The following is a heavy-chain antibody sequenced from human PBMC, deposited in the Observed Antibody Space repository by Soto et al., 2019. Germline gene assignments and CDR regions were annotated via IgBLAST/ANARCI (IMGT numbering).Heavy chain of an antibody. J-gene: IGHJ6*01. CDR3: AKDQEVFTYYYGSGSPWWGMDV. V-gene: IGHV3-30*18. CDR2: ISYDGSNK. Sequence: QVQLVESGGGVVQPGRSLRLSCAASGFTFSSYGMHWVRQAPGKGLEWVAVISYDGSNKYYADSVKGRFTISRDNSKNKLYLEMNSLRDEDTAVYYCAKDQEVFTYYYGSGSPWWGMDVW. D-gene: IGHD3-10*01. CDR1: GFTFSSYG.